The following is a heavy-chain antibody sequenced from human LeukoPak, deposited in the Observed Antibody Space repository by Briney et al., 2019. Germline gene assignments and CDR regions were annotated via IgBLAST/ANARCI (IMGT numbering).Heavy chain of an antibody. D-gene: IGHD6-19*01. V-gene: IGHV3-48*04. Sequence: GGCLRLSCAASGFTFSSYSMNWVRQAPGKGLEWVSSSSGSTIYYADSVKGRFTISRDNAKNSLYLQMNSLRAEDTAIYYCAREDSSGLDYWGQGTLVTVSS. CDR2: SSSGSTI. J-gene: IGHJ4*02. CDR1: GFTFSSYS. CDR3: AREDSSGLDY.